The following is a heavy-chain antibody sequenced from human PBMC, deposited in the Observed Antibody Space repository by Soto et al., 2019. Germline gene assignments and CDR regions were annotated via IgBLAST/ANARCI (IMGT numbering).Heavy chain of an antibody. Sequence: RGESLKISCKGSGYTFTNYWIGWVRQMPGKGLEWMGIIYPGDSDTKYNPSFQGQVTISADKSITTTYLRWTSLKASDTAIYYCAASIFYYGMDVWGKGTTVTVSS. CDR3: AASIFYYGMDV. CDR2: IYPGDSDT. J-gene: IGHJ6*04. V-gene: IGHV5-51*01. CDR1: GYTFTNYW.